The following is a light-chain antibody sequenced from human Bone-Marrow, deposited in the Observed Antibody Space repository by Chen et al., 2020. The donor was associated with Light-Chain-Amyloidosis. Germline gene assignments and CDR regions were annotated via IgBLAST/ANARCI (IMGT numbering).Light chain of an antibody. CDR1: QSVLYSSNNKNY. CDR2: WAS. CDR3: QQYYSTPQT. J-gene: IGKJ2*01. V-gene: IGKV4-1*01. Sequence: EIVMTQSPDSLAVSLCERATINCKTSQSVLYSSNNKNYLAWYQQKPGQPPKLLIYWASTRESGVTDRFSGSGSVTDFTLTISSLKAEDVAVYYCQQYYSTPQTFGQGTKLEIK.